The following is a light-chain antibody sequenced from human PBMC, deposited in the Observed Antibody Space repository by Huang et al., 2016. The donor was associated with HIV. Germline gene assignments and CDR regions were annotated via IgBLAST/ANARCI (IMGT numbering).Light chain of an antibody. CDR2: AAS. CDR1: QPINTF. V-gene: IGKV1-39*01. Sequence: DIQMTQSPSSLSASVGDRVTISCRASQPINTFLNWYQQKPGEAPKLLIYAASNLQDGVSARVSGAGSGTDFTLTISSLQPEDFATYYCQQSYSSFGGGTKVEI. CDR3: QQSYSS. J-gene: IGKJ4*01.